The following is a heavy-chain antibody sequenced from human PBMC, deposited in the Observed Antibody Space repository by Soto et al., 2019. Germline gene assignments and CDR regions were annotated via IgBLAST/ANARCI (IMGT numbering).Heavy chain of an antibody. D-gene: IGHD3-22*01. CDR3: ARALLSHSYDSGGYDSYFHAMDV. V-gene: IGHV1-69*06. Sequence: SVKVSCKASGGTFSSLDINWVRQAPVQGLEWMGGIIPISETTNYAQIFQGRVSIVADISTSTAYMELSRLRSEDTAVYYCARALLSHSYDSGGYDSYFHAMDVWGQGTPVTVSS. CDR2: IIPISETT. J-gene: IGHJ6*02. CDR1: GGTFSSLD.